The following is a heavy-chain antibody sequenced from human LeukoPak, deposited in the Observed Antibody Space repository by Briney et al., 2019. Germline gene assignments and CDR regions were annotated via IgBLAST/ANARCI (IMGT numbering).Heavy chain of an antibody. CDR2: INHSGST. J-gene: IGHJ5*02. V-gene: IGHV4-34*01. CDR3: ARALPRYDILTGYYIGGWFDP. CDR1: GGSFSGYY. Sequence: SETLSLTCAVYGGSFSGYYWSWIRQPPGKRLEWIGEINHSGSTNYNPSLKSRVTISVDTSKNQFSLKLSSVTAADTAVYYCARALPRYDILTGYYIGGWFDPWGQGTLVTVSS. D-gene: IGHD3-9*01.